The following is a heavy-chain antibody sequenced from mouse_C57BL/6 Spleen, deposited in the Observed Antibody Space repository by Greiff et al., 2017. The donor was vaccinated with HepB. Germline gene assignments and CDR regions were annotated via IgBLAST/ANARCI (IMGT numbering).Heavy chain of an antibody. Sequence: QVQLKESGPELVKPGASVKISCKASGYAFSSSWMNWVKQRPGKGLEWIGRIYPGDGDTNYNGKFKGKATLTADKSSSTAYMQLSSLTSEDSAVYFCARWSSYYFDYWGQGTTLTVSS. CDR2: IYPGDGDT. J-gene: IGHJ2*01. CDR1: GYAFSSSW. CDR3: ARWSSYYFDY. V-gene: IGHV1-82*01.